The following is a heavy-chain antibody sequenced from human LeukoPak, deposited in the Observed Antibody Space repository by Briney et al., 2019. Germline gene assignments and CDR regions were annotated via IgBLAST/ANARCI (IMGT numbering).Heavy chain of an antibody. V-gene: IGHV3-7*01. CDR2: IKQDGSEK. J-gene: IGHJ5*02. D-gene: IGHD2-2*01. Sequence: GGSLRLSCAASGLTFSSYWMSWVRQAPGKGLEWVANIKQDGSEKYYVDSVKGRFTISRDNAKNSLYLQMNSLRAEDTAVYYCARDDCSSISCYHNWFEPWGQGTLVTVSS. CDR3: ARDDCSSISCYHNWFEP. CDR1: GLTFSSYW.